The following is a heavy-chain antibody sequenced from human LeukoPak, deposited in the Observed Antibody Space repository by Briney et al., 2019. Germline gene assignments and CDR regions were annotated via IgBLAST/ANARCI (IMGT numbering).Heavy chain of an antibody. Sequence: XGNTGYAQKFQGRVTMTRNTSISTAYMELRSLRSDDTAVYYCAREVYDFWSGYYHHYYYGMDVWGQGTTVTVSS. V-gene: IGHV1-8*01. CDR2: XGNT. D-gene: IGHD3-3*01. CDR3: AREVYDFWSGYYHHYYYGMDV. J-gene: IGHJ6*02.